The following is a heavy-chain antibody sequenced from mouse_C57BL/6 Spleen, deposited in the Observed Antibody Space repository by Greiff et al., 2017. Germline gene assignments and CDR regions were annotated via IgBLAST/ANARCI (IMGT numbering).Heavy chain of an antibody. J-gene: IGHJ4*01. CDR2: ISNGGGST. Sequence: DVKLVESGGGLVQPGGSLKLSCAASGFTFSDYYMYWVRQTPEKRLEWVAYISNGGGSTYYPDTVKGRFTISRDNAKNTLYLQMSRLKSEDTAMYYCARRGYDYAMDYWGQGTSVTVSS. D-gene: IGHD2-14*01. CDR3: ARRGYDYAMDY. V-gene: IGHV5-12*01. CDR1: GFTFSDYY.